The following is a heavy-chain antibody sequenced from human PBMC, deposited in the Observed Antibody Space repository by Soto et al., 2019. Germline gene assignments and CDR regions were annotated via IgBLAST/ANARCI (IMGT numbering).Heavy chain of an antibody. V-gene: IGHV4-4*07. Sequence: SETLSLTCTVPGGSISSYYWSWIRQPAGKGLEWIGRIYTSGSTNYNPSLKSRVTMSVDTSKNQFSLKLSSVTAADTAVYYCARVKGYYYDSSGYYSLGASDIWGQGTMVTVSS. CDR3: ARVKGYYYDSSGYYSLGASDI. CDR2: IYTSGST. CDR1: GGSISSYY. J-gene: IGHJ3*02. D-gene: IGHD3-22*01.